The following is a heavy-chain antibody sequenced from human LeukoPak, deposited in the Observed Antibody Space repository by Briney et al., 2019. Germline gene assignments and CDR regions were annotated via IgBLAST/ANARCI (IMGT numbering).Heavy chain of an antibody. D-gene: IGHD3-10*01. J-gene: IGHJ5*02. CDR1: GFTFSSYA. V-gene: IGHV3-30*02. CDR2: IRYDGINK. CDR3: AKDLVSLA. Sequence: GRSLRLSCAASGFTFSSYAIHWVRQAPGKGLEWVAFIRYDGINKYYADSVKGRFTISRDNSKNTLYLHMNSLRPEDTAVYYCAKDLVSLAWGQGTLVTVSS.